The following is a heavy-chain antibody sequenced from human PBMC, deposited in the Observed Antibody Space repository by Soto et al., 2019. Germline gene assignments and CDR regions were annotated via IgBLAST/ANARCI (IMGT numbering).Heavy chain of an antibody. D-gene: IGHD6-19*01. CDR1: VFTFSSYS. Sequence: GWSLRLSCASSVFTFSSYSMNWVRQAPGKGLEWVSYISSSSSTIYYAESVKGRFTISRDNAKNSLYLQMNSLRAEDTAVYYCARDRAVAGIARSNWFDPWGQGTLVTVSS. CDR2: ISSSSSTI. CDR3: ARDRAVAGIARSNWFDP. J-gene: IGHJ5*02. V-gene: IGHV3-48*04.